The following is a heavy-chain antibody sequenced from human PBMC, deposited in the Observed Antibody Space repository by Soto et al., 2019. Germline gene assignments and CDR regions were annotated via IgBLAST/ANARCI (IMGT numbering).Heavy chain of an antibody. J-gene: IGHJ4*02. V-gene: IGHV1-69*01. D-gene: IGHD2-8*02. CDR1: GASFTTSA. CDR2: IVPIFGPE. Sequence: QVRLVQSGPEVRKPGFSVKVSCKASGASFTTSAISWVRQAPGQGLEWMGGIVPIFGPEKYAPKFQGRVTISADESRNTFYMELGRLSSEDTAVYYCARGLEYSTGCHYFDYWGQGTLVTVSS. CDR3: ARGLEYSTGCHYFDY.